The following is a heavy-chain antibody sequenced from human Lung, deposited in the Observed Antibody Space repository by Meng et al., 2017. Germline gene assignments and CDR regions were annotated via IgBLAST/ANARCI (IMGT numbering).Heavy chain of an antibody. J-gene: IGHJ4*02. CDR3: ARGPTTMAHDFDY. CDR2: INHSGST. Sequence: QVQLQGWWGGLLKPSETLSLPCVVSGGSFSDYYWSWIRQPPGKGLEWIGEINHSGSTNYNPSLESRAAISVDTSQNNLSLKLSSVTAADSAVYYCARGPTTMAHDFDYWGQGTLVTVSS. V-gene: IGHV4-34*01. CDR1: GGSFSDYY. D-gene: IGHD4-11*01.